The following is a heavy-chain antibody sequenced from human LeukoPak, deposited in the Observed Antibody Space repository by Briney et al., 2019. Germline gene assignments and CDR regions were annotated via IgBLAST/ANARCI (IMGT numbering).Heavy chain of an antibody. V-gene: IGHV3-33*06. D-gene: IGHD1-26*01. Sequence: GGSLRLSCAASGFTFSSYGMHWVRQAPGKGLEWVAVIWYDGSNKYYADSVKGRFTISRDNSKNTLYLQMNSLRAEDTAVYYCAKGDSGSYYAYWGQGTLVTVSS. J-gene: IGHJ4*02. CDR1: GFTFSSYG. CDR2: IWYDGSNK. CDR3: AKGDSGSYYAY.